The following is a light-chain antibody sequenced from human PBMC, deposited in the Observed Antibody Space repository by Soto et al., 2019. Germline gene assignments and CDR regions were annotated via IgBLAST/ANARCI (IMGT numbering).Light chain of an antibody. CDR3: QQRISWPLT. CDR2: DAS. J-gene: IGKJ4*01. Sequence: EIVLTQSPATLSLSPGERATLSCRASQSVGNYLVWYQLKPGQAPRLLIYDASNRATDIPARFSGSGSGTDFTLTISSLEPEDFAVYYCQQRISWPLTFGGGTKVEIK. V-gene: IGKV3-11*01. CDR1: QSVGNY.